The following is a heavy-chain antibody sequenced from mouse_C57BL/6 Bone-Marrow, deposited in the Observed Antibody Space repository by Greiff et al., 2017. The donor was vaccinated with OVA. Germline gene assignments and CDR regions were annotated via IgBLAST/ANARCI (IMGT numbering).Heavy chain of an antibody. D-gene: IGHD1-1*01. V-gene: IGHV3-6*01. Sequence: EVQLVESGPGLVKPSQSLSLTCSVTGYSITSGYYWNWIRQFPGNKLEWMGYISYDGSNNYNPSLKNRISINRDTSKNQFFLKLNSVTTEDTATYYCARAVTTVDYFDYWGQGTTLTVAS. CDR2: ISYDGSN. CDR3: ARAVTTVDYFDY. J-gene: IGHJ2*01. CDR1: GYSITSGYY.